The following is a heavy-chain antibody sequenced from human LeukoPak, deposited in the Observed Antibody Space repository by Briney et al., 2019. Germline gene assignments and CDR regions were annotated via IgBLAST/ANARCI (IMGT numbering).Heavy chain of an antibody. CDR1: GGSFSGYY. V-gene: IGHV4-34*01. CDR2: INHSGST. D-gene: IGHD3-10*01. Sequence: SGTLSLTCAVYGGSFSGYYWSWIRQPPGKGLEWIGEINHSGSTNYNPSLKSRVTISVDTSKNQFSLKLSSVTAADTAVYYCARGGSGTYTSYYYMDVWGKGTTVTVSS. CDR3: ARGGSGTYTSYYYMDV. J-gene: IGHJ6*03.